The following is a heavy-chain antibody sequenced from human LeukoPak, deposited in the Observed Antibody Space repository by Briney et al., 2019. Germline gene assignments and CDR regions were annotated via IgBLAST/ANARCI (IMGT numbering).Heavy chain of an antibody. CDR1: GGSLTSGSYY. CDR2: IYTSGST. Sequence: SQTLSLTCTVSGGSLTSGSYYRRWVRQPAGKGLEWIGRIYTSGSTKYNPSLWSRVTISVDTSKNQFSLNLSSVTAADTAVYYCARDQGDWGENFDYWGQGTLVTVSS. J-gene: IGHJ4*02. D-gene: IGHD2-21*02. V-gene: IGHV4-61*02. CDR3: ARDQGDWGENFDY.